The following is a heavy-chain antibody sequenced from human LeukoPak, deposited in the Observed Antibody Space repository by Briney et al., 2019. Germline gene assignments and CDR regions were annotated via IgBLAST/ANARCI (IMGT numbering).Heavy chain of an antibody. CDR1: GGSISSSSYY. CDR2: IYYSGST. D-gene: IGHD3-10*01. V-gene: IGHV4-39*07. CDR3: ARRRGITMVRGVIWFDP. Sequence: SETLSLTCTVSGGSISSSSYYWGWIRQPPGKGLEWIGSIYYSGSTYYNPSFKSRVTISVDTSKNQFSLKLSSVTAADTAVYYCARRRGITMVRGVIWFDPWGQGTLVTVSS. J-gene: IGHJ5*02.